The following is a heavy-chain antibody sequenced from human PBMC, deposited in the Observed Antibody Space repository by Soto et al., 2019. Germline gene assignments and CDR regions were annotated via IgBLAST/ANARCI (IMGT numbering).Heavy chain of an antibody. Sequence: QVQLQQWGAGLLKPSETLSLTCAVYGGSFSGYYWNWIRQPPGKGLEWMGEINHSGSTNYNPSLKSRVTLSVDTSQNQFSLKLSSVTAADTAVYYCARGWGRIFDYWGQGTLVTVSS. CDR1: GGSFSGYY. J-gene: IGHJ4*02. CDR2: INHSGST. D-gene: IGHD7-27*01. CDR3: ARGWGRIFDY. V-gene: IGHV4-34*01.